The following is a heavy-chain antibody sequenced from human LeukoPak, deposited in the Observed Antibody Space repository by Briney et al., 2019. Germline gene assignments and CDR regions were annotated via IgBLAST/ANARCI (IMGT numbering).Heavy chain of an antibody. CDR3: AGGLGPIAMFDP. CDR1: SGSISSYS. J-gene: IGHJ5*02. V-gene: IGHV4-59*01. CDR2: IHYSGST. D-gene: IGHD6-6*01. Sequence: SETLSLTCTVSSGSISSYSWSWIRQPPGKGLEWIGYIHYSGSTNYNPSLKSRVSISVETSKNQFSLKLSSVTAADTAVYYCAGGLGPIAMFDPWGQGTLVTVSS.